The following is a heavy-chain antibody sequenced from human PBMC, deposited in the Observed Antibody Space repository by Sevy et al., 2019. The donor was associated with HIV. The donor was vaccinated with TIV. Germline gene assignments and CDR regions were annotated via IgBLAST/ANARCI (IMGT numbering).Heavy chain of an antibody. D-gene: IGHD2-2*01. Sequence: GGCLRLSCAVSGFTFSTYTMNWVRQAPGKGLEWVSSISGFSSYIYYADSVKGRFTISRDNAKNSLYLQMNSLRAEDTAVYYRARDGGCTSTSCLLYFDYWGQGTLVTVSS. CDR1: GFTFSTYT. V-gene: IGHV3-21*01. J-gene: IGHJ4*01. CDR3: ARDGGCTSTSCLLYFDY. CDR2: ISGFSSYI.